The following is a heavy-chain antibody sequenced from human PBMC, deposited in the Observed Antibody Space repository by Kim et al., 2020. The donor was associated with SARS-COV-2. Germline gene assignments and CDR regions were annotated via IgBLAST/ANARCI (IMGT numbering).Heavy chain of an antibody. J-gene: IGHJ4*02. CDR3: ASSLDIAVADYYFAY. Sequence: GGSLRLSCAASGFTFSSYSMNWVRQAPGKGLEWVSSISSSSTFIYYADSLKGRFTISRDSAKNSLYLQMYSLRAEDTALYYCASSLDIAVADYYFAYWGQGTLVTVSS. V-gene: IGHV3-21*01. CDR2: ISSSSTFI. CDR1: GFTFSSYS. D-gene: IGHD6-19*01.